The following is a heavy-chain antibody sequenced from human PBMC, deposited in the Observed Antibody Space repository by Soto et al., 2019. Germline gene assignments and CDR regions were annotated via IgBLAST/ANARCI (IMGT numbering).Heavy chain of an antibody. J-gene: IGHJ4*02. Sequence: SVKVSCKASGGTFSSYAISWVRQAPGQGLEWMGGIIPIFGTANYAQKFQGRVTITADESTSTAYMELSSLRSEDTAVYYCARIGGDCYSCNFDYWGQGTLVTVSS. CDR1: GGTFSSYA. D-gene: IGHD2-21*02. CDR2: IIPIFGTA. CDR3: ARIGGDCYSCNFDY. V-gene: IGHV1-69*13.